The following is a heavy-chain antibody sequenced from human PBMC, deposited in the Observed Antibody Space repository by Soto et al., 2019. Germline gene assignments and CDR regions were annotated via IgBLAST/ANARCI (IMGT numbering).Heavy chain of an antibody. CDR2: IYYSGST. D-gene: IGHD2-15*01. CDR3: ARDVGYCSGGSCYPQKDFDY. CDR1: GGSISSFY. J-gene: IGHJ4*02. V-gene: IGHV4-59*01. Sequence: SETLSLTSTVSGGSISSFYWSWIRQPPGKGLEWIGYIYYSGSTNYNPSLKSRVTISVDTSKNQFSLKLSSVTAADTAVYYCARDVGYCSGGSCYPQKDFDYWGQGTLVTVSS.